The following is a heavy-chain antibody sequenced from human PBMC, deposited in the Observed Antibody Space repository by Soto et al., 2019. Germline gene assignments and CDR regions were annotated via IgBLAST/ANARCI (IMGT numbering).Heavy chain of an antibody. D-gene: IGHD2-2*01. Sequence: GGSLRLSCAASGFTFNSYAMNWVRQAPGKGLAWVSAIGTVGNTYYANSVKGRFTISRDNSRTTLYLQMNSLRVEDTALYYCVRKYPGTRPFDYWGQGPLVTVSS. V-gene: IGHV3-23*01. CDR3: VRKYPGTRPFDY. CDR1: GFTFNSYA. CDR2: IGTVGNT. J-gene: IGHJ4*01.